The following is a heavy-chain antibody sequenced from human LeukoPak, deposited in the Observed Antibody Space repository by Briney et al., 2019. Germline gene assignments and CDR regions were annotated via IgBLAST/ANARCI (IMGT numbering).Heavy chain of an antibody. CDR2: MCYSGST. V-gene: IGHV4-39*01. Sequence: SETLSLTCTVSGGSISSSSYYWGWIRQPPGKGLEWIGSMCYSGSTYYNPSLKSRVSISVDTSKNQFSLRLSSVTAADTAVYYCARGDVLLWFGESTFDAFDIWGQGTMVTVSS. CDR1: GGSISSSSYY. D-gene: IGHD3-10*01. J-gene: IGHJ3*02. CDR3: ARGDVLLWFGESTFDAFDI.